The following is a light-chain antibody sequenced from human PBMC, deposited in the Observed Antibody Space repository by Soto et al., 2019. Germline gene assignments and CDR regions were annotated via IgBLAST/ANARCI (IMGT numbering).Light chain of an antibody. V-gene: IGLV3-1*01. J-gene: IGLJ2*01. CDR3: QAWDSSTVV. CDR1: KLGDKY. Sequence: SYELTQPPSVSVSPRQPASITCSGDKLGDKYACWYQQKPGQSPVLVIYQDSKRPSGIPERFSGSNSGNTATLTISGTQAMDEADYYCQAWDSSTVVFGGGTQLTVL. CDR2: QDS.